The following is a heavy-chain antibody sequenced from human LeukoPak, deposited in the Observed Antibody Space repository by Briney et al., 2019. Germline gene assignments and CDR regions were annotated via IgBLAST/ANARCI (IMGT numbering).Heavy chain of an antibody. CDR2: ISSSSSYI. V-gene: IGHV3-21*01. CDR1: GFTFSSYS. CDR3: ARIARGYSYGYDDY. J-gene: IGHJ4*02. Sequence: GGSLRLSCAASGFTFSSYSMNWVRQAPGKGLEWVSSISSSSSYIYYTDSVKGRFTISRDNAKNSLYLQMNSLRAEDTAVYYCARIARGYSYGYDDYWGQGTLVTVSS. D-gene: IGHD5-18*01.